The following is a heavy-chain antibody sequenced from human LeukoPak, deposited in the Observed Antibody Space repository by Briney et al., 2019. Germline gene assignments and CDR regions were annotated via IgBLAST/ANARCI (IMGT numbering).Heavy chain of an antibody. CDR1: GFTFSSYA. D-gene: IGHD3-16*02. J-gene: IGHJ3*02. CDR3: ARVARDYVWGSYRPGREDI. V-gene: IGHV3-23*01. Sequence: GGSLRLSCAASGFTFSSYAMSWVRQAPGKGLEWVSAISGSGGSTYYADSVKGRFTISRDNSKNTLYLQMNSLRAEDTAVYYCARVARDYVWGSYRPGREDIWGQGTMVTVSS. CDR2: ISGSGGST.